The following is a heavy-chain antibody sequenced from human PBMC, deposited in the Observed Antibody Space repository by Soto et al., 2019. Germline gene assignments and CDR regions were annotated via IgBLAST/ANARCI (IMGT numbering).Heavy chain of an antibody. CDR3: ARDMTRTVVPYFDF. CDR2: IIPISGAA. D-gene: IGHD1-7*01. V-gene: IGHV1-69*06. CDR1: GGTFSNYL. J-gene: IGHJ4*02. Sequence: ASVKVSCKASGGTFSNYLVNWVRQAPGQGLECMGRIIPISGAANDAQKFQGRVTITADKSTSTSYMELSSLRSEDTAVYYCARDMTRTVVPYFDFWGQGTLVTVSS.